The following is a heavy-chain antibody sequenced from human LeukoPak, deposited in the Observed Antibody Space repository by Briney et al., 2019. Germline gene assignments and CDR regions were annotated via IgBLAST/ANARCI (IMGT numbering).Heavy chain of an antibody. J-gene: IGHJ3*02. Sequence: GESLKISCKGSGYTFITYWIAWVRQMPGKGLGWMGIIYPGDSDTRYSPSFQGQVTISVDKSISTAYLQWSSVKASDTAIYYCARLLWSPHGLSAYDIWGLGTRVTVSS. CDR3: ARLLWSPHGLSAYDI. V-gene: IGHV5-51*01. D-gene: IGHD3-10*01. CDR1: GYTFITYW. CDR2: IYPGDSDT.